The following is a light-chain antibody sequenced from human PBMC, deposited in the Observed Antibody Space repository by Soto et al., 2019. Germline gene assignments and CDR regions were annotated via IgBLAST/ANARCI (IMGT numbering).Light chain of an antibody. CDR2: AAS. Sequence: PSFRSASVGDRVTITCRASQGISNYLAWYQQKPGKAPRLLIYAASTLQSGVPSRFSGSGSGTEFTLTISSLQPEDFATYCCQQLNSSPFTFGPGTKVDIK. V-gene: IGKV1-9*01. CDR3: QQLNSSPFT. J-gene: IGKJ3*01. CDR1: QGISNY.